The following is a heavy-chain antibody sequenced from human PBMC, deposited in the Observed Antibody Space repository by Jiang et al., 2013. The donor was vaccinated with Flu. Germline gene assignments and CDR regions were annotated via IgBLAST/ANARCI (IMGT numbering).Heavy chain of an antibody. D-gene: IGHD1-26*01. Sequence: GLVKPSETLSLTCTVSGGSISSYYWSWIRQPPGKGLEWIGYIYYSGSTNYNPSLKSRVTISVDTSKNQFSLKLSSVTAADTAVYYCARHHSGSYLPYYYYYGMDVWGQGTTVTVSS. CDR1: GGSISSYY. J-gene: IGHJ6*02. CDR2: IYYSGST. V-gene: IGHV4-59*08. CDR3: ARHHSGSYLPYYYYYGMDV.